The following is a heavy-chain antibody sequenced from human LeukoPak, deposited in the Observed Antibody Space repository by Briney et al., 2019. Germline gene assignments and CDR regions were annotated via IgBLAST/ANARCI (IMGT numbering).Heavy chain of an antibody. CDR1: GGSLSSYY. CDR3: ARRGPFYDILTGYTYYFDY. Sequence: SETLSLTCTVSGGSLSSYYWSWIRQPAGKGLEWIGRIYTSGSTNYNPSLKSRVTMSVDTSKNQFSLKLSSVTAADTAVYYCARRGPFYDILTGYTYYFDYWGQGTLVTVSS. V-gene: IGHV4-4*07. D-gene: IGHD3-9*01. CDR2: IYTSGST. J-gene: IGHJ4*02.